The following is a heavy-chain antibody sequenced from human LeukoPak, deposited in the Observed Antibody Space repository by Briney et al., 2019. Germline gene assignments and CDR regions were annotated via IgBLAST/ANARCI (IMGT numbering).Heavy chain of an antibody. J-gene: IGHJ4*02. CDR3: ARVSLFLEWFYFDY. Sequence: GGSLRLSCAASGFTFSSYWMSWVRQAPGKGLEWVANIKQDGSEKYYVASVKGRFTISRDNAKNSLYLQMNSMRAEDTAVYYCARVSLFLEWFYFDYWGQGTLVTVSS. D-gene: IGHD3-3*01. CDR2: IKQDGSEK. V-gene: IGHV3-7*01. CDR1: GFTFSSYW.